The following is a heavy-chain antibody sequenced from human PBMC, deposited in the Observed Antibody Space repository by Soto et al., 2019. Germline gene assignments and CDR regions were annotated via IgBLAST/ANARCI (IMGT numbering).Heavy chain of an antibody. CDR3: ARESGYSSRHYYYGMDV. D-gene: IGHD6-13*01. CDR1: GFTFSSYA. J-gene: IGHJ6*02. V-gene: IGHV3-30-3*01. Sequence: GGSLRLSCAASGFTFSSYAMHWVRQAPGKGLEWVAVISYDGSNKYYADSVKGRFTISRDNSKNTLYLQMNSLRAEDTAVYYCARESGYSSRHYYYGMDVWGQGTTVTVSS. CDR2: ISYDGSNK.